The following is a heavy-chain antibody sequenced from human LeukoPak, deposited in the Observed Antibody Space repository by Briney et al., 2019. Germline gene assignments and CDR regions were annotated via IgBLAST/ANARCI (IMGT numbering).Heavy chain of an antibody. D-gene: IGHD6-19*01. CDR2: ISAYNGNT. CDR3: ARDGTSVAGTWFRDDWFDP. CDR1: GYTFTSYG. Sequence: GASVKVSCKASGYTFTSYGISWVRQAPGQGLEWMGWISAYNGNTNYAQKLQGRVTMTTDTSTSTAYMELRSLRSDDTAVYYCARDGTSVAGTWFRDDWFDPWGQGTLVTVSS. J-gene: IGHJ5*02. V-gene: IGHV1-18*01.